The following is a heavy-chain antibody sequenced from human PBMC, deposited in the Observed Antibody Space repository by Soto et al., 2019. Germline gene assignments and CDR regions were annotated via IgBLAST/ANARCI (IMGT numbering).Heavy chain of an antibody. CDR1: GFSLRNSGVG. V-gene: IGHV2-5*01. D-gene: IGHD5-18*01. J-gene: IGHJ5*02. CDR3: AHKLDTVDWFGP. CDR2: IYWNDDK. Sequence: GPTLVNPTQTLTLTCTFSGFSLRNSGVGVGWIRQPPGKALGWVSLIYWNDDKRYTPSLKSRLTITKDTSKNQVVLTMTNVDSVDTATYYCAHKLDTVDWFGPWGQGTLVTVSS.